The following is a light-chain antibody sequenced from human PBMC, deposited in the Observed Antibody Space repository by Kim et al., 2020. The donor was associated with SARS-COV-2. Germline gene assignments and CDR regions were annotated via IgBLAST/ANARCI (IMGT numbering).Light chain of an antibody. V-gene: IGKV3-15*01. CDR3: QQYAYWRA. Sequence: APRVLIYGASARATGIPARFSGSGSGTEFTLTISNVQSEDFAVYYCQQYAYWRAFGQGTRLEIK. J-gene: IGKJ5*01. CDR2: GAS.